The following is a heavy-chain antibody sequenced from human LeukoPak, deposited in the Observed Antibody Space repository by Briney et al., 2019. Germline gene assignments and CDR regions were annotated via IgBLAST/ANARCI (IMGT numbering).Heavy chain of an antibody. CDR1: GFTFGDFA. CDR2: IRSKAYGGTT. CDR3: TRHLGGNY. Sequence: GGSLGLSCTASGFTFGDFAMSWVRQAPGKGLEWVGFIRSKAYGGTTEYAASVKGRFTISRDDSKSIAYLQMNSLKTEDTAVYYCTRHLGGNYWGQGTLVTVPS. J-gene: IGHJ4*02. V-gene: IGHV3-49*04.